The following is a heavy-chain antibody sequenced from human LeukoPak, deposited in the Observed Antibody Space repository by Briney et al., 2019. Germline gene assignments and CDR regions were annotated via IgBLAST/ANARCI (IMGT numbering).Heavy chain of an antibody. CDR1: GYTFTSYD. CDR3: AEATRYSGYDAITTLDY. CDR2: MNPNSGNT. Sequence: ASVKVSCKASGYTFTSYDINWVRQATGQGLEWMGWMNPNSGNTGYAQKFQGRVTMTRNTSISTAYMELSSLRSEDTAVYYCAEATRYSGYDAITTLDYWGQGTLVTVSS. D-gene: IGHD5-12*01. J-gene: IGHJ4*02. V-gene: IGHV1-8*01.